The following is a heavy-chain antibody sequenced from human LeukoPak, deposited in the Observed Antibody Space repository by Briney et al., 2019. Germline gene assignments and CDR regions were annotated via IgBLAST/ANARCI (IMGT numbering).Heavy chain of an antibody. CDR1: GFTFSTHW. CDR2: ISGDGSPT. V-gene: IGHV3-74*01. Sequence: GGSLRLSCAASGFTFSTHWMYWVRQAPGRELVWVSRISGDGSPTCYADSVKGRFTIPRDNAKDTLYLKMTSLRVEDTAVYSCASLLTPYHGSGGGGMDVWGQGTTVTVSS. D-gene: IGHD3-10*01. CDR3: ASLLTPYHGSGGGGMDV. J-gene: IGHJ6*02.